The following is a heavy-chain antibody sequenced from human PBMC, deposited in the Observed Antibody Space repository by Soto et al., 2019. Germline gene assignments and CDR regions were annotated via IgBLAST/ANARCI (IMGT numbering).Heavy chain of an antibody. CDR2: IWYDGSNK. J-gene: IGHJ4*02. D-gene: IGHD6-13*01. Sequence: QVQLGESGGAVVQPGRSLRLSCAASGFTFSNYGMHWVRQAPGKGLEWVAVIWYDGSNKYYTDSVKGRFTISRDNSKNTLYLQMNSLRVEDTAVYYCARDGPSGSGWYNDYWGQGTLVTVSS. V-gene: IGHV3-33*01. CDR1: GFTFSNYG. CDR3: ARDGPSGSGWYNDY.